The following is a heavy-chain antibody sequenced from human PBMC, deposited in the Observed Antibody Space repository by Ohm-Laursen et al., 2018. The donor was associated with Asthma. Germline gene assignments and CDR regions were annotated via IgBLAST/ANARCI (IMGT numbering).Heavy chain of an antibody. D-gene: IGHD3-22*01. CDR1: GGSISSGDFY. J-gene: IGHJ4*02. Sequence: SQTLSLTWRVSGGSISSGDFYWSWIRQPPGKGLEWIGYIYKSGTTYHKSSLKSRVTMSIDTSKNQFSLSLSSVTAADTAVYYCARVLDDSSGYGFDFWGQGIMVTVPS. CDR3: ARVLDDSSGYGFDF. V-gene: IGHV4-30-4*01. CDR2: IYKSGTT.